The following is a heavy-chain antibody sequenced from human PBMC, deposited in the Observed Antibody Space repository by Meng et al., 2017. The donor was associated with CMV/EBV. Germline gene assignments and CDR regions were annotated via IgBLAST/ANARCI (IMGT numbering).Heavy chain of an antibody. D-gene: IGHD3-3*01. Sequence: GESLKISCAASGFTFSSYGMHWVRPAPGKGLEWVAFIRYDGSNKYYADSVKGRFTISRDNSKNTLYLQMNSLRAEDTAVYYCAKDSVRGITIFGVVNLGGWFDPWGQGTLVTVSS. CDR3: AKDSVRGITIFGVVNLGGWFDP. V-gene: IGHV3-30*02. CDR1: GFTFSSYG. CDR2: IRYDGSNK. J-gene: IGHJ5*02.